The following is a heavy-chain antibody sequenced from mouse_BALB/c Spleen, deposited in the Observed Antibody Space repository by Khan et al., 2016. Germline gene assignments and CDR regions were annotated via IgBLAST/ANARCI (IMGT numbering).Heavy chain of an antibody. J-gene: IGHJ4*01. CDR2: ISYDGSN. D-gene: IGHD1-1*01. Sequence: EVQLQESGPGLVKPSQSLSLTCSVTGYSITSGYYWNWIRQFPGNKLEWMGYISYDGSNNYNPSLKNRISITRDTSKNQFFLKMNSVTTEDTATXYCARHYGSSYGGAMDYWGQGTSVTVSS. CDR3: ARHYGSSYGGAMDY. CDR1: GYSITSGYY. V-gene: IGHV3-6*02.